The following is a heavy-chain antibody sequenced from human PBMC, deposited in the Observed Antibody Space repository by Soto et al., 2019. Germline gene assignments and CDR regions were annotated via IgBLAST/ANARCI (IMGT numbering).Heavy chain of an antibody. CDR2: INSDGSST. J-gene: IGHJ4*02. Sequence: GGSLRLSCAASGFTFSYYWMHWVRQAPGKGLVWVSHINSDGSSTSYADSVTGRFTISRDNAKNTLFLQMNSLRAEDTAVYYYASSRGNDGRYWGQGTLVTVSS. D-gene: IGHD5-12*01. CDR3: ASSRGNDGRY. CDR1: GFTFSYYW. V-gene: IGHV3-74*01.